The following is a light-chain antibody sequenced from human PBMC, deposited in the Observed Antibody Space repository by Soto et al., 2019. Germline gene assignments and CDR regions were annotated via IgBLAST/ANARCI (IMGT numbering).Light chain of an antibody. J-gene: IGLJ1*01. CDR1: GSDVGGYNY. V-gene: IGLV2-8*01. CDR2: EVS. CDR3: SSYAGGNIVV. Sequence: QSALTQPPSASGSPGQSVSVSCTGTGSDVGGYNYVSWYQQHPGKAPKLIIYEVSKRPSGVPDRFSGSRSGNTASLTVSGLQAEDEADYDCSSYAGGNIVVFGTGTKVTVL.